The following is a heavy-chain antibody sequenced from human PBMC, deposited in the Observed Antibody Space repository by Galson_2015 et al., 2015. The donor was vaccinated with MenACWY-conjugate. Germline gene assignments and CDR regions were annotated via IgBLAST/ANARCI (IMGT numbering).Heavy chain of an antibody. CDR1: GYTFTSYY. Sequence: SVKVSCKASGYTFTSYYMHWVRRAPGQGLEWMGMINPSTTVTTYAQEFQGRVTMTSDTSTSTVYMDLNSLRSEDTAVYYCARPKRPNDYSIFSVGYWGQGTLVTVSS. V-gene: IGHV1-46*01. D-gene: IGHD5-12*01. CDR2: INPSTTVT. J-gene: IGHJ4*02. CDR3: ARPKRPNDYSIFSVGY.